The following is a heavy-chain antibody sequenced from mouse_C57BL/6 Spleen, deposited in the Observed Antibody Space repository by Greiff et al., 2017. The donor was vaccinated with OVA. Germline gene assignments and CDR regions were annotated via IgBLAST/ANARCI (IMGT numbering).Heavy chain of an antibody. V-gene: IGHV7-3*01. CDR2: IRNKANGYTT. D-gene: IGHD1-1*01. Sequence: EVKLVESGGGLVQPGGSLSLSCAASGFTFTDYYMSWVRQPPGKALEWLGFIRNKANGYTTEYSASVKGRFTISRDNSQSILYLQMNALRAEDSATDYCARYPHYYGSSYWYFDVWGTGTTVTVSS. CDR1: GFTFTDYY. J-gene: IGHJ1*03. CDR3: ARYPHYYGSSYWYFDV.